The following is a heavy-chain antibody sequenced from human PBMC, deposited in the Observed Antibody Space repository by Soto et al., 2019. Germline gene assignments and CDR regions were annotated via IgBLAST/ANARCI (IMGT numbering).Heavy chain of an antibody. CDR1: DYTFINYG. J-gene: IGHJ6*01. V-gene: IGHV1-18*01. CDR2: INPNNGDR. D-gene: IGHD3-3*01. Sequence: QVQLVQSGAEVKKPGASVKVSCKASDYTFINYGISWVRQAPGQGLEWMAWINPNNGDRNYAQKFQGRVTMTTQTFTNTAYMEMRSLRSDDTGVYYCVRDKNPRVLEWSYMDVWGQGTTVTVSS. CDR3: VRDKNPRVLEWSYMDV.